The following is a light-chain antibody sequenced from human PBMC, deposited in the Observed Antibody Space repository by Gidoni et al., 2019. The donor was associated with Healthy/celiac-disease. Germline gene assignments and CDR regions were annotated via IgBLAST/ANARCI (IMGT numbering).Light chain of an antibody. J-gene: IGKJ3*01. V-gene: IGKV3-20*01. CDR2: GAS. Sequence: EIVLTQSPDTLSLSPGERATLSCRASQSVSSSYLAWYQQKPGQAPRLLIYGASSRATGIPDRFSGSGSGTDFTLTISRLEPEDFAVYSCQQYGSSPLTFGPGTKVDIK. CDR1: QSVSSSY. CDR3: QQYGSSPLT.